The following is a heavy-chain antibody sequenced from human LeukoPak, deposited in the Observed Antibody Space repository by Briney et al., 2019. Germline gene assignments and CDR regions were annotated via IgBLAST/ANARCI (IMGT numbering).Heavy chain of an antibody. V-gene: IGHV3-23*01. CDR3: ARTRYYYNSRSYGAPYYFDY. CDR2: ISGSGGST. J-gene: IGHJ4*02. D-gene: IGHD3-10*01. Sequence: PGGTLRLSCAASGFTFSSYGMSWVRQAPGKGLEWVSAISGSGGSTYYADSVKGRFTISRDNSKNTLYLQMNSLRAEDTAVYYCARTRYYYNSRSYGAPYYFDYWGQGTLVTVSS. CDR1: GFTFSSYG.